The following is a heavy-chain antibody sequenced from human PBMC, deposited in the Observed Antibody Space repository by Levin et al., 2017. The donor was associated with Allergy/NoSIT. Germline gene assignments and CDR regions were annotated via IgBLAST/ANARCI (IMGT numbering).Heavy chain of an antibody. CDR2: VNPSISQT. Sequence: ASVKVSCKASGYSFTDYDINWVRQAPGQGLEWMGWVNPSISQTGYAQKFEGRVSMTSDTSKNTAYMELSSLTSDDTAVYYCATSPGSANYFYYGLDVWGQGTTVTVSS. J-gene: IGHJ6*02. D-gene: IGHD1-26*01. CDR3: ATSPGSANYFYYGLDV. V-gene: IGHV1-8*01. CDR1: GYSFTDYD.